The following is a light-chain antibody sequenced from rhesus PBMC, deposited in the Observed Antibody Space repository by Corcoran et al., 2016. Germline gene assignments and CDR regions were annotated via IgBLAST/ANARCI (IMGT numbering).Light chain of an antibody. V-gene: IGKV2-64*01. Sequence: DVVMTQSPLSLPITPGQPASISCRSSQSLVHSNGHTYLSWYQQKPGQPPRLLIYQVSDRHSGDPDRFSGRGAGTDFTLKISRVEADDVGVYYCGQGAHLPFTFGQGTKVEIK. CDR2: QVS. J-gene: IGKJ2*01. CDR3: GQGAHLPFT. CDR1: QSLVHSNGHTY.